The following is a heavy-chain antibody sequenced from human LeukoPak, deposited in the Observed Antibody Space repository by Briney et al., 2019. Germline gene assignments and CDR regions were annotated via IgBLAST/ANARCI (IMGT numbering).Heavy chain of an antibody. Sequence: SETLSLTCTVSGGSISSYYWSWIRQPPGKGLEWIGYIYYSGSTNYNPSLKSRVTISVDTSKNQFPLKLSSVTAADTAVYYCASAGGYSSSWYTPEAFDIWGQGTMVTVSS. D-gene: IGHD6-13*01. CDR2: IYYSGST. CDR1: GGSISSYY. V-gene: IGHV4-59*01. CDR3: ASAGGYSSSWYTPEAFDI. J-gene: IGHJ3*02.